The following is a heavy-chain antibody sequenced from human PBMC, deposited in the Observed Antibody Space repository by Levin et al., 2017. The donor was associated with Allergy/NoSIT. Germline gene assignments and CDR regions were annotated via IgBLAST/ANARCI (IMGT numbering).Heavy chain of an antibody. CDR2: ISGSGSST. V-gene: IGHV3-23*01. J-gene: IGHJ3*02. CDR1: GFTFSSFG. CDR3: AKDTQTLDGFDI. Sequence: GGSLRLSCAASGFTFSSFGMSWVRQAPGKGLEWVSGISGSGSSTYYADSVKGRFTISRDKSKNTLLLQMNTLRAEDTAVYYCAKDTQTLDGFDIWGQGTMVTVSS. D-gene: IGHD2-15*01.